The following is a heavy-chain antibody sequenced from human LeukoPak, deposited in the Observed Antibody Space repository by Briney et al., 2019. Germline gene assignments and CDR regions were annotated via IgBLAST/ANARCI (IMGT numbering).Heavy chain of an antibody. CDR1: GFTFSSYS. V-gene: IGHV3-23*01. CDR3: AKGMYGVGGALDY. CDR2: ITAGGGNT. Sequence: PGGSLRLSCAASGFTFSSYSMNWVRQAPGKGLEYVSGITAGGGNTYYGDSLKGRFTISRDDSKDTLFLQMNSLRVEDTAVYYCAKGMYGVGGALDYWGRGSLATVSS. D-gene: IGHD2-21*01. J-gene: IGHJ4*02.